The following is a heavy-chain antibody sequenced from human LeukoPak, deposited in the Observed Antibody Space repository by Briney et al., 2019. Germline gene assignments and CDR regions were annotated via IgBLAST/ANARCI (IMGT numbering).Heavy chain of an antibody. Sequence: SETLSLTCTVSRGSISSYYWSWIRQPPGKGLEWIGYIYYSGSTNYNPSLKSRVTISVDTSKNQFSLKLSSVTAADTAVYYCARDGRRGYSYGWNYFDYWGQGTLVTVSS. CDR1: RGSISSYY. D-gene: IGHD5-18*01. V-gene: IGHV4-59*01. J-gene: IGHJ4*02. CDR3: ARDGRRGYSYGWNYFDY. CDR2: IYYSGST.